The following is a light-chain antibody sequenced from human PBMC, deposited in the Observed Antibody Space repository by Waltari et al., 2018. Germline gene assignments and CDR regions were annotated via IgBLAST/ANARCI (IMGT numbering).Light chain of an antibody. V-gene: IGLV2-18*02. CDR3: SSYTSSNTYL. CDR2: EVT. Sequence: QSALTQPPSVSGSPGQSVTISCTGTSSDVGFYNRVSWYQQSPGTAPKLMIYEVTHRPSGVPDRFSGSKSGDTASLTISGLQAEDAADYYCSSYTSSNTYLFGTGTKVTVL. J-gene: IGLJ1*01. CDR1: SSDVGFYNR.